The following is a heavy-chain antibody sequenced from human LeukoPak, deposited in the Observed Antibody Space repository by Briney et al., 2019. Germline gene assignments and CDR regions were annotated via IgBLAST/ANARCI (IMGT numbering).Heavy chain of an antibody. CDR1: GYTFGNSG. D-gene: IGHD1-26*01. CDR2: TNAYNGNT. CDR3: ARYITVGATYQHFAY. Sequence: GASVKVSCKASGYTFGNSGISWVRQAPGQGLEWMGWTNAYNGNTIYAENFQGRVTMTTDTSTSTAYMELSRLRSDDTAVYYCARYITVGATYQHFAYWGQGTLVTVSS. V-gene: IGHV1-18*01. J-gene: IGHJ4*02.